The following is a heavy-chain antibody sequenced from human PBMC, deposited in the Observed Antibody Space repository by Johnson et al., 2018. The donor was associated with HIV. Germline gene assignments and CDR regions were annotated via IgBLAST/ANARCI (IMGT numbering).Heavy chain of an antibody. Sequence: QVQLVESGGGVVRPGGSLRLSCAASGFTFSSYGMHWVRQAPGKGLEWVAVISYDGSNKYYADSVKGRFTISRDNSKNTLYLQMNSLRAEDTAVYYCARDDLGKMASFCLLSPGPASSVLELGDNVRGLLGLRWAMWG. V-gene: IGHV3-33*08. CDR3: ARDDLGKMASFCLLSPGPASSVLELGDNVRGLLGLRWAM. J-gene: IGHJ1*01. CDR2: ISYDGSNK. CDR1: GFTFSSYG. D-gene: IGHD5-24*01.